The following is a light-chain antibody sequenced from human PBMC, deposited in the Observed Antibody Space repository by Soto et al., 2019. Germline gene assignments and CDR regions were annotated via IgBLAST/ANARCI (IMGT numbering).Light chain of an antibody. J-gene: IGKJ4*01. CDR1: QRVSSY. Sequence: EIVLTQSPATLSLSPGDRATLSCRASQRVSSYLAWYQQKPGQAPRLLIYAASNRAAGIPARFSGSGSGTDFTLTITSLETEDFAVYYCQQRSDWSSTFGGGTKVEIK. V-gene: IGKV3-11*01. CDR3: QQRSDWSST. CDR2: AAS.